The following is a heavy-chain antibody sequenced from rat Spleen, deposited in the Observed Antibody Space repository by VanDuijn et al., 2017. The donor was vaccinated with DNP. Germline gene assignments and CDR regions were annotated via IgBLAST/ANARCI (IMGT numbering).Heavy chain of an antibody. D-gene: IGHD5-1*01. J-gene: IGHJ2*01. CDR3: TTEAGDY. V-gene: IGHV5-7*01. Sequence: EVQLVESGGGLVQPGRSMKLSCAASGFTFSNYDMAWVRQAPKKGLEWVATISYDGSSTYYRDSVKGRFTISRDNAKSTLYLQMDSPRSEDTATYYCTTEAGDYWGQGVMVTVSS. CDR1: GFTFSNYD. CDR2: ISYDGSST.